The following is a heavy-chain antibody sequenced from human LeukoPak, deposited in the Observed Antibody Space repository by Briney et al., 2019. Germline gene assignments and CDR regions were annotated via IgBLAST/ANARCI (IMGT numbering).Heavy chain of an antibody. Sequence: PGGSLRLSCAASGFTFSSYSMNWVRQAPGKGLEWVSSISSSSSYIYYADSVKGRFTISRDNAKNSLYLQMNSLRAEDTAIYYCARPRYCSGGNCYCDYWGQGTLVTVSS. CDR2: ISSSSSYI. D-gene: IGHD2-15*01. CDR1: GFTFSSYS. CDR3: ARPRYCSGGNCYCDY. V-gene: IGHV3-21*01. J-gene: IGHJ4*02.